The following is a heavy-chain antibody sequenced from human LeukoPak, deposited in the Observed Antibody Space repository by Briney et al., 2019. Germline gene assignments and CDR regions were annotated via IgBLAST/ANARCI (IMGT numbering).Heavy chain of an antibody. D-gene: IGHD5-12*01. J-gene: IGHJ6*02. CDR1: GFTFSSYS. V-gene: IGHV3-21*01. Sequence: GGSLRLSCAASGFTFSSYSMNWVRQAPGKGLEWVSCISSSGSSIYYADSVKGRFTISRDNAKNSLYLQMNSLRAEDTAVYYCARIPLVATIYYGMDVWGQGTTVTVSS. CDR3: ARIPLVATIYYGMDV. CDR2: ISSSGSSI.